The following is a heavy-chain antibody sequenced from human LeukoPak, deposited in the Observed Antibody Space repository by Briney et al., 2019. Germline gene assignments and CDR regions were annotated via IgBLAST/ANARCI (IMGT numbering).Heavy chain of an antibody. Sequence: KSSETLSLTCTVSGVSISSYYWSWIRQPAGKGLEWIGRIYTSGSTNYNPSLKSRVTMSVDTSKNQFSLKLSSVTAADTAVYYCARTEWSYVWGSYRPGGFDYWGQGTLVTVSS. D-gene: IGHD3-16*02. CDR2: IYTSGST. CDR1: GVSISSYY. CDR3: ARTEWSYVWGSYRPGGFDY. V-gene: IGHV4-4*07. J-gene: IGHJ4*02.